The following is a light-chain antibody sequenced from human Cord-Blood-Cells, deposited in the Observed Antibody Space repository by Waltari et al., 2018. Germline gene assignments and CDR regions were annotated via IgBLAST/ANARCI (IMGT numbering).Light chain of an antibody. CDR3: QQYNNWPPPFT. CDR1: QSVSSN. V-gene: IGKV3-15*01. CDR2: GAS. J-gene: IGKJ3*01. Sequence: EIVMTQSPATLSVSPGERATLSCRASQSVSSNLAWYQQKPGQAPRLLIYGASTRATGIPARFSGSGSGTEFTLTISSLQSEDFAVYYCQQYNNWPPPFTFGPGTKGDIK.